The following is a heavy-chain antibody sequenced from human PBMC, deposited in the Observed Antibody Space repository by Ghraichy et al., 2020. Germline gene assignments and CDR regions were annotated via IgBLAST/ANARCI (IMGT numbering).Heavy chain of an antibody. CDR2: ISGSGGST. J-gene: IGHJ5*02. CDR3: ARSLLGMDIRWFDP. V-gene: IGHV3-23*01. D-gene: IGHD2-2*03. Sequence: GGSLRLSCAASGFTFSSYGMSWVRQAPGKGLEWVSAISGSGGSTYYADSVKGRFTISRDNAKNSLYLQMNSLRAEDTAVYYCARSLLGMDIRWFDPWGQGTLVTVSS. CDR1: GFTFSSYG.